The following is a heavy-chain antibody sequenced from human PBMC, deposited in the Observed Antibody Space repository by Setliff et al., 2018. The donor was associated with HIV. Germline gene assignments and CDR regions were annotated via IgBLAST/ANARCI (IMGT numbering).Heavy chain of an antibody. Sequence: GGSLRLSCAASGFSADNYWMSWVRQAPGKGLMWVANIKQDGREKYYADSVKGRFTISRDNAKNTLYLQMNSLRGEDTAVYYCHCFMAGWGKGTTVTVSS. CDR2: IKQDGREK. CDR1: GFSADNYW. J-gene: IGHJ6*03. CDR3: HCFMAG. V-gene: IGHV3-7*01.